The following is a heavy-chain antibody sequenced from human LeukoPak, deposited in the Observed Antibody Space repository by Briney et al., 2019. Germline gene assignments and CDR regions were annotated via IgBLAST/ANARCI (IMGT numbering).Heavy chain of an antibody. J-gene: IGHJ4*02. CDR2: IRGSGGST. Sequence: PGGSLRLSCAASGFTFSSYAMSWVRQAPGKGLGWVSAIRGSGGSTYYADSVKGRFTISRDNSKNTLYLQMNSLRAEDTAVYYCAKGRGLPYSSGWYGLPFDYWGQGTLVTVSS. V-gene: IGHV3-23*01. CDR3: AKGRGLPYSSGWYGLPFDY. D-gene: IGHD6-19*01. CDR1: GFTFSSYA.